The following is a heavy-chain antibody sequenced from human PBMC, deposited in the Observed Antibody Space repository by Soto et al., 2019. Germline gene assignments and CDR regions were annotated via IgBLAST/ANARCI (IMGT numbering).Heavy chain of an antibody. J-gene: IGHJ6*02. V-gene: IGHV1-69*08. CDR1: GGTFSSYT. CDR3: AGDWFPDIVIPFYYCSLDV. D-gene: IGHD5-12*01. Sequence: QVQLVQSGAEVKKPGSSVKVSCKASGGTFSSYTISWVRQAPGQGLEWMGRIIPILGIANYAQKLQGRVTITADKSTSTAYMELSSPGPEDAAVYYCAGDWFPDIVIPFYYCSLDVWGQGTTVTVSS. CDR2: IIPILGIA.